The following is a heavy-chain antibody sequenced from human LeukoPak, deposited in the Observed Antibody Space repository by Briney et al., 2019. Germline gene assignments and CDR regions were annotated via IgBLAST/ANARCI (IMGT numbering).Heavy chain of an antibody. CDR3: ATMSSTTRYYYYYYGTDV. J-gene: IGHJ6*02. D-gene: IGHD1-1*01. V-gene: IGHV4-34*01. Sequence: SETLSLTCAVYGGSFSDYYWNWIRQPPGKGLEWIGEINHSGDTNYNPPLKSRVTISVDTSRNQFSLNLTSVTAADTAVYYCATMSSTTRYYYYYYGTDVWGHGTTVTVSS. CDR2: INHSGDT. CDR1: GGSFSDYY.